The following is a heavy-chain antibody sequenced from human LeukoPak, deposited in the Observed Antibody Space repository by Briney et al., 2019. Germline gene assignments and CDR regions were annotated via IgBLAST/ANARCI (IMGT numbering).Heavy chain of an antibody. D-gene: IGHD3-10*01. CDR3: ARNYGSGSYYKAIDY. V-gene: IGHV1-2*02. Sequence: ASVKVSCKASGYTFTGYYMHWVRQAPGQGLEWMGWINPNSGGTSYAQKFQGRVTMTRDTSISTAYMELSRLRSDDTAVYYCARNYGSGSYYKAIDYWGQGTLVTVSS. CDR2: INPNSGGT. J-gene: IGHJ4*02. CDR1: GYTFTGYY.